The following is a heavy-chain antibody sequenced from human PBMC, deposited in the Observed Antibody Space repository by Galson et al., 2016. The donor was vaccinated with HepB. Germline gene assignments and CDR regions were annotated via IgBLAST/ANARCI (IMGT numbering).Heavy chain of an antibody. CDR2: TDGRGGST. D-gene: IGHD1-1*01. J-gene: IGHJ4*02. CDR3: AKDRYWNRDFDY. CDR1: GFTFSKYM. V-gene: IGHV3-23*01. Sequence: SLRLSCAASGFTFSKYMLNWVRQAPGKGLEWVSGTDGRGGSTYYADSVKGRFTISRDNSKNTMYLQMNSLKAEDTAIYYCAKDRYWNRDFDYWGQGTLVTVSS.